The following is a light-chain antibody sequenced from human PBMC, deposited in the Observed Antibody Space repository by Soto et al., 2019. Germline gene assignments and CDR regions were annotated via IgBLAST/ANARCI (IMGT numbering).Light chain of an antibody. V-gene: IGLV1-44*01. J-gene: IGLJ1*01. CDR1: SSNIGSNT. Sequence: QSVLTQPPSASGTPGQRVTISCSRSSSNIGSNTGNWYQQFPGTAPKLLIYSYNQLPSRVPDRFSGSNSGSSASLAISGLQADDDAYYYCASWDDILTGYVFGTGTKLTVL. CDR2: SYN. CDR3: ASWDDILTGYV.